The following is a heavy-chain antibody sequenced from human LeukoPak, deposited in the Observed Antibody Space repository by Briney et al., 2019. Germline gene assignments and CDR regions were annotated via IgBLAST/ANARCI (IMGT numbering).Heavy chain of an antibody. J-gene: IGHJ4*02. D-gene: IGHD3-10*01. CDR3: AREYFFGSGSYYNGY. Sequence: GGSLRLSCAASGFTFRSYWMTWVCQAPGKGLEWVANIKKDGNEKYYVDSVKGRFTISRDNAKNYLYLQMNSLRAEDTAVYYCAREYFFGSGSYYNGYWGQGALVTVSS. V-gene: IGHV3-7*04. CDR1: GFTFRSYW. CDR2: IKKDGNEK.